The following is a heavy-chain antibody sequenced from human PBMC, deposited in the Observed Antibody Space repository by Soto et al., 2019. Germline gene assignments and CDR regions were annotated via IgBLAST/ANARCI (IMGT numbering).Heavy chain of an antibody. Sequence: PGGSLRLSCAASGFTVSNNYMTWVRQAPGKGLEWVSFMYSGGSTYYADSVKGRFTISRDNSKNTLYLQMNNLRAEDTAVYYCARVLDIATRGDRTRMDVWGKGTTVTVSS. D-gene: IGHD6-6*01. CDR3: ARVLDIATRGDRTRMDV. CDR1: GFTVSNNY. J-gene: IGHJ6*03. V-gene: IGHV3-66*01. CDR2: MYSGGST.